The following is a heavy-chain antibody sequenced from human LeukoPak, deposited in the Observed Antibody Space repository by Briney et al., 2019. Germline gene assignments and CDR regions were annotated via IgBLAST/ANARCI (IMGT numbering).Heavy chain of an antibody. CDR2: IIPILGIA. V-gene: IGHV1-69*04. CDR3: ARGPDAYYYGSGSYV. Sequence: ASVKVSCKASGGTFSSYAISWVRQAPGQGLEWMGRIIPILGIANYAQKFRGRVTITADKSTSTAYMELSSLRSEDTAVYYCARGPDAYYYGSGSYVWGQGTLVTVSS. CDR1: GGTFSSYA. D-gene: IGHD3-10*01. J-gene: IGHJ4*02.